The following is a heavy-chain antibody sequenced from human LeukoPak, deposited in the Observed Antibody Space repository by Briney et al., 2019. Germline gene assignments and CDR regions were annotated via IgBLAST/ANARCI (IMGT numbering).Heavy chain of an antibody. CDR3: ARQYSSGWYYFDY. J-gene: IGHJ4*02. CDR1: GFTFSSYW. V-gene: IGHV3-74*01. Sequence: GGSLRLSCAASGFTFSSYWMHWVRHAPGKGLVWVSRINSDGSSTSYADSVKGRFTISRDNAKNTLYLQMNSLRAEDTAVYYCARQYSSGWYYFDYWGQGTLVTVSS. D-gene: IGHD6-19*01. CDR2: INSDGSST.